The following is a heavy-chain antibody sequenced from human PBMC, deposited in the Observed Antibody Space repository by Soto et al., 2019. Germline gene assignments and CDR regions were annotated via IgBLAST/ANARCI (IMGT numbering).Heavy chain of an antibody. D-gene: IGHD3-3*01. J-gene: IGHJ6*02. Sequence: GESLKISCKGSGYSFTSYWIGWVRQMPGKGLEWMGVIYPGDSDTRYSPSLQGQVTISVDKSISTAYLQWSSLKATDTAMYYCARHAYDFWSGHPNPRYYYGMDVWGQGTTVTVSS. V-gene: IGHV5-51*01. CDR3: ARHAYDFWSGHPNPRYYYGMDV. CDR1: GYSFTSYW. CDR2: IYPGDSDT.